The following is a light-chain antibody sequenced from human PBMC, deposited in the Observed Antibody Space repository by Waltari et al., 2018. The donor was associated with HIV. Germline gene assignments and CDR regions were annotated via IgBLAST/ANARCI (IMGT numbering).Light chain of an antibody. CDR3: QSYDSSLNAWV. Sequence: QSVLTQPHSLSRAPGQRVTIPCTGCSTNTGARYDAHWYQKFPRTPPKLVIFANTNRPAEIPDRFSGSNSGTSASLVITGVQAEDEADYYCQSYDSSLNAWVFGGGTKLTVL. V-gene: IGLV1-40*01. CDR2: ANT. CDR1: STNTGARYD. J-gene: IGLJ3*02.